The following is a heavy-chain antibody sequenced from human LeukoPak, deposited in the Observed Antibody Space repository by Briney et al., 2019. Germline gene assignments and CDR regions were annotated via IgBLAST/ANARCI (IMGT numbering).Heavy chain of an antibody. CDR1: LYTFTSYG. V-gene: IGHV1-18*01. CDR2: ISAYNGNT. CDR3: ARVWVVVAKEHAFDI. Sequence: SSVKVSCKASLYTFTSYGISWVLQAPGQGLEWMGWISAYNGNTNYAQKLQGRLTMATDTSTSPAYTELRSLRSDDTAVYYCARVWVVVAKEHAFDIWGQGTMVTVSS. D-gene: IGHD2-15*01. J-gene: IGHJ3*02.